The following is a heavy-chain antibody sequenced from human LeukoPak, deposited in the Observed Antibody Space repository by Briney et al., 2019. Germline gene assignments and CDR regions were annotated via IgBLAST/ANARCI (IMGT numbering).Heavy chain of an antibody. CDR3: ARMYYDFWSGYYQGY. D-gene: IGHD3-3*01. J-gene: IGHJ4*02. CDR2: IKQDGSEK. V-gene: IGHV3-7*03. CDR1: GFTFSNYW. Sequence: GGSLRLSCAASGFTFSNYWMSWVRQAPGKGLEWVANIKQDGSEKYYVDSVRGRFTISRDNAKNSLYLQMNSLRADDTAVYYCARMYYDFWSGYYQGYWGQGTLVTVSS.